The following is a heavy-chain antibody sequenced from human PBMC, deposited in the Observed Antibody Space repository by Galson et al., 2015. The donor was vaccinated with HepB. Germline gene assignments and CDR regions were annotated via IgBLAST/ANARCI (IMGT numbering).Heavy chain of an antibody. J-gene: IGHJ6*04. CDR3: ARDNPHNDAMDV. CDR1: GFTFSDYD. V-gene: IGHV3-11*01. D-gene: IGHD1-14*01. Sequence: SLRLSCAASGFTFSDYDMNWIRQAPGKGLEWISYISSTGTTIYYADSVKGRFTISRDNAKKSLFLQMHSLRAEDTAVYYCARDNPHNDAMDVWGKGTTVTVSS. CDR2: ISSTGTTI.